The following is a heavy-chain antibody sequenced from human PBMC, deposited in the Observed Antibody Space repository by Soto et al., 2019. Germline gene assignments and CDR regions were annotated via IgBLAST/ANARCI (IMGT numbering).Heavy chain of an antibody. CDR3: AKGHRDDLVGATTGGWYFDL. CDR1: GFTFSTYG. Sequence: AGGSLRLSCAASGFTFSTYGMHWVRQAPGKGLEWVAVISYDGSNKYYANSVKGRFTISRDNSKNTLYLQMNSLRAEDTAVYYCAKGHRDDLVGATTGGWYFDLWGRGTLVTVSS. CDR2: ISYDGSNK. V-gene: IGHV3-30*18. J-gene: IGHJ2*01. D-gene: IGHD1-26*01.